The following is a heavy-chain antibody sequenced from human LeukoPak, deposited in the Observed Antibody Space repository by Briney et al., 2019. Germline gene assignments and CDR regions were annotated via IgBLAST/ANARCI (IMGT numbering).Heavy chain of an antibody. Sequence: GGSLRLSCAASGFTFSSYSMNWVRQAPGKGLEWVSSISSSSSYIYYADSVKGRFTISRDNAKNSLYLQMNSLRAEDTAVYYCASSWSGYELYFDYWGQGTLVTVSS. CDR2: ISSSSSYI. D-gene: IGHD3-3*01. CDR1: GFTFSSYS. V-gene: IGHV3-21*01. CDR3: ASSWSGYELYFDY. J-gene: IGHJ4*02.